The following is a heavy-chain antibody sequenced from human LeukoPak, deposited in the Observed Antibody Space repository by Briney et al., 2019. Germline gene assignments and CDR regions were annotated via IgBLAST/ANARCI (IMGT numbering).Heavy chain of an antibody. CDR1: GFSFSNHG. V-gene: IGHV3-7*01. D-gene: IGHD4-11*01. Sequence: PGGSLRLSCAASGFSFSNHGIHWVRQAPGKGLEWVSNIKQGGSEKYYVDSVKGRFTISRDSAKNSVYLQMNSLRAEDTAVYYCARDAYRDRYFDFWGQGSLVTVSS. J-gene: IGHJ4*02. CDR3: ARDAYRDRYFDF. CDR2: IKQGGSEK.